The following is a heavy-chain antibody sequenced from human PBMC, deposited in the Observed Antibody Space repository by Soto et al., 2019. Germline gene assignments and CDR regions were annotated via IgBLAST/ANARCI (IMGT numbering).Heavy chain of an antibody. CDR1: GGSISSYY. Sequence: PSETLSLTCTVSGGSISSYYWSWIRQPPGKGLEWIGYIYYSGSTNYNPSLKSRVTISVDTSKNQFSLKLSSVTAADTAVYYCARDLGLFYDFWSGFDPWGQGTLVTVSS. J-gene: IGHJ5*02. CDR3: ARDLGLFYDFWSGFDP. V-gene: IGHV4-59*01. D-gene: IGHD3-3*01. CDR2: IYYSGST.